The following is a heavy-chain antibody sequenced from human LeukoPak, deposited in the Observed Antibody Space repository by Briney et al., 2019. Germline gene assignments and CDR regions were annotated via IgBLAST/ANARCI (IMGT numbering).Heavy chain of an antibody. CDR1: GFTFDDYA. V-gene: IGHV3-9*01. CDR3: AKVRVGASFDY. CDR2: ISWNSGSI. Sequence: GGSLRLSCAASGFTFDDYAMHWVRQAPGKGLEWVSGISWNSGSIGYADSVKGRFTISRDNAKNSLYLQMNSLRAEDTALYYCAKVRVGASFDYWGQGTLVTVSS. J-gene: IGHJ4*02. D-gene: IGHD1-26*01.